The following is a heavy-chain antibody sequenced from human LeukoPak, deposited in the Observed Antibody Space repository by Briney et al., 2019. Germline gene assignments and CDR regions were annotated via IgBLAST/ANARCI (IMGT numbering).Heavy chain of an antibody. Sequence: GGSLGLSCAASGFTVSSNYMSWVRQAPGKGLEWVSVIYSGGSTYYADSVKGRFTISRDNYKNTLYLQMNSLRAEDTAVYYCARGTGFDYWGQGTLVTVSS. V-gene: IGHV3-66*01. J-gene: IGHJ4*02. CDR2: IYSGGST. CDR3: ARGTGFDY. CDR1: GFTVSSNY.